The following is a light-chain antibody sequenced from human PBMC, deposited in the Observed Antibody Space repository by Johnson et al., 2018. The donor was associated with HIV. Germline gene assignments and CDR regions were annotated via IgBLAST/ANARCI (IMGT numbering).Light chain of an antibody. J-gene: IGLJ1*01. CDR2: DTD. V-gene: IGLV1-51*01. CDR3: GTWDSSLSGGV. Sequence: QSVLTQPPSVSAAPGQKVTISCSGSSSNIGNNYVSWYQQLPGTAPKLLIHDTDERPPGIPDRFSGSKSGTSATLGITGLQTGDEADYYCGTWDSSLSGGVFGTGTKVTVL. CDR1: SSNIGNNY.